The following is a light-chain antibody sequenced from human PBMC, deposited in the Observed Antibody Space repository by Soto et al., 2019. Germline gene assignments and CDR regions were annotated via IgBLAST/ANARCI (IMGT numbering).Light chain of an antibody. V-gene: IGLV2-11*01. J-gene: IGLJ1*01. CDR3: CSYAGFYIPYV. CDR2: DVS. Sequence: QSVLTQPRSVSGSPGQSVTISCTGTSSDVGGYNYVSWYQQHPDKAPKLMIFDVSKRPSGVPDRFSGSKSGSTASLTISGLQAEDEADYYCCSYAGFYIPYVFGTGTKLTVL. CDR1: SSDVGGYNY.